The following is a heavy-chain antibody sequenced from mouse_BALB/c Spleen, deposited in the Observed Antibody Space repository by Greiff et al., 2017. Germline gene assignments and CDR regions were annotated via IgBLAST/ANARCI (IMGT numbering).Heavy chain of an antibody. D-gene: IGHD2-4*01. CDR3: ARERDYGYWYFDV. J-gene: IGHJ1*01. V-gene: IGHV5-9-4*01. CDR2: ISSGGSYT. Sequence: EVKVVESGGGLVKPGGSLKLSCAASGFTFSSYAMSWVRQSPEKRLEWVAEISSGGSYTYYPDTVTGRFTISRDNAKNTLYLEMSSLRSEDTAMYYCARERDYGYWYFDVWGAGTTVTVSS. CDR1: GFTFSSYA.